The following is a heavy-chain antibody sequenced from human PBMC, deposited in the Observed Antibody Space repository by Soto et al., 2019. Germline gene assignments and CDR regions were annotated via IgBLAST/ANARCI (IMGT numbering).Heavy chain of an antibody. CDR3: ARGSYEHDY. CDR2: IYYSGTT. CDR1: GDSVSSGGNY. Sequence: QLQLQESGPGLVKPSETLSLTCTVSGDSVSSGGNYWGWIRQPPGKGLQWIGSIYYSGTTYYNPSLKSRVTISVDTSMNQFSLKLSSVTASDTAVYYCARGSYEHDYWGQGTLVTVSS. V-gene: IGHV4-39*01. J-gene: IGHJ4*02. D-gene: IGHD2-15*01.